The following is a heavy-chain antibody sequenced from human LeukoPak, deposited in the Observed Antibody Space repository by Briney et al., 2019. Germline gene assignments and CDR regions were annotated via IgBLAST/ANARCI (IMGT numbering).Heavy chain of an antibody. V-gene: IGHV1-2*04. Sequence: ASVKVSCKASGYTFTGCYMHWVRQAPGQGLEWMGWINPNSGGTNYAQKFQGWVTMTRDTSISTAYMELGRLRSDDTAVYYCAGERLGELSPNYYYYYGMDVWGKGTTVTVSS. CDR1: GYTFTGCY. D-gene: IGHD3-16*02. CDR3: AGERLGELSPNYYYYYGMDV. J-gene: IGHJ6*04. CDR2: INPNSGGT.